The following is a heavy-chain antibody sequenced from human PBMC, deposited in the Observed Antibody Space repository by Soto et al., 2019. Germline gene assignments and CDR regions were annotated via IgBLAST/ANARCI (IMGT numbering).Heavy chain of an antibody. D-gene: IGHD3-10*01. CDR3: ASGALGNYYQDS. J-gene: IGHJ4*02. V-gene: IGHV3-74*01. Sequence: PGGSLRLSCATSGFTFSRDWMHWVRQAPGKGLVWVSRINSDGTRTNYADYAMGRFTISRDNAKNTLYLQMNSLRAEDTAVYFCASGALGNYYQDSWGQGTPVTVSS. CDR1: GFTFSRDW. CDR2: INSDGTRT.